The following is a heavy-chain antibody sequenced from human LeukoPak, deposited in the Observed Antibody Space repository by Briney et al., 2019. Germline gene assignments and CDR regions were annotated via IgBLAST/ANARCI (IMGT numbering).Heavy chain of an antibody. Sequence: PGGSLRLSCAASGFTLSSYAIHWVRQAPGKGLEWVAVITYDGRNKYYADSVKGRFAISRDNSKNTLYLQMDSLRPEDTAVYYCARDLSGRYTIDYRGQGTLVTVSS. CDR1: GFTLSSYA. V-gene: IGHV3-30*09. D-gene: IGHD1-26*01. CDR2: ITYDGRNK. CDR3: ARDLSGRYTIDY. J-gene: IGHJ4*02.